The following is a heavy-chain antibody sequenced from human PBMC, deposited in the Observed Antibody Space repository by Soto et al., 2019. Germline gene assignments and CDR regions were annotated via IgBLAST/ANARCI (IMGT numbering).Heavy chain of an antibody. CDR2: IYNGGST. CDR1: GGSISHVYYY. V-gene: IGHV4-30-4*01. D-gene: IGHD7-27*01. Sequence: QVQLQESGPGLLKPSQTLSLTCAVSGGSISHVYYYWSWIRQLPDKGLEWIGHIYNGGSTYNNPSLTXRXTXSXXTSRNQFSLQLPSVSAADTAVYYCATGPSGDKVDSWGQGILVTVSS. J-gene: IGHJ4*02. CDR3: ATGPSGDKVDS.